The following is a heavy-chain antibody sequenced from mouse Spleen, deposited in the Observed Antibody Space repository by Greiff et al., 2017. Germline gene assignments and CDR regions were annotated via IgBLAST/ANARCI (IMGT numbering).Heavy chain of an antibody. CDR2: INYDGSST. V-gene: IGHV5-16*01. Sequence: EVQLQESEGGLVQPGSSMKLSCTASGFTFSDYYMAWVRQVPEKGLEWVANINYDGSSTYYLDSLKSRFIISRDNAKNILYLQMSSLKSEDTATYYCAREDYGNSYFDVWGAGTTVTVSS. CDR3: AREDYGNSYFDV. J-gene: IGHJ1*01. CDR1: GFTFSDYY. D-gene: IGHD2-1*01.